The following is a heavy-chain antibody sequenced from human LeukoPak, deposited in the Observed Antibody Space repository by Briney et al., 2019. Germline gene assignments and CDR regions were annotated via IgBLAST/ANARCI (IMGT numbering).Heavy chain of an antibody. CDR3: ARYYYDGSGYYPVADY. J-gene: IGHJ4*02. CDR1: GASFSAYY. Sequence: PSETLSLTCAVDGASFSAYYWCWIRQPPGKGLEWIGEINHSGGTNYSPSLKSRVTISVDTSKNQFSLKLTSVTAADTAVYYCARYYYDGSGYYPVADYWGQGTLVTVSP. D-gene: IGHD3-22*01. V-gene: IGHV4-34*01. CDR2: INHSGGT.